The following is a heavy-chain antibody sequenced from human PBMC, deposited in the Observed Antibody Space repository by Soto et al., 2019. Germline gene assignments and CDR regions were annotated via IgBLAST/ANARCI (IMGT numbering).Heavy chain of an antibody. CDR3: ARDRPQVDFPHGFDP. J-gene: IGHJ5*02. Sequence: GGSLRLSCAASGFTFSSYWMSWVRQAPGKGLEWVANIKQDGSEKYYVDSVKGRFTISRDNAKNSLYLQMNSLRAEDTAVYYCARDRPQVDFPHGFDPWGQGTLVTVSS. CDR2: IKQDGSEK. V-gene: IGHV3-7*01. CDR1: GFTFSSYW. D-gene: IGHD3-3*01.